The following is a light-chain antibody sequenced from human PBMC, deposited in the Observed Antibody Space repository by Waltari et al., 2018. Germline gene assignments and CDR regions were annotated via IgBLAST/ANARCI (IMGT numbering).Light chain of an antibody. J-gene: IGLJ2*01. CDR1: NRAVGAHYR. Sequence: QSALTQPPSVSGSPGQSVTISCTGSNRAVGAHYRVSSYQQSPGTAPTVVIYEVSNRPSGVPDRFSGSKSGNTASLTISGLQAEDEADYYCASYTPSSALVFGGGTKVTVL. CDR2: EVS. V-gene: IGLV2-18*02. CDR3: ASYTPSSALV.